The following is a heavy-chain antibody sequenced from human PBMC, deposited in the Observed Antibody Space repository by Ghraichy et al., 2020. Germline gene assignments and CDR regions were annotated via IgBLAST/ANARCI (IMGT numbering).Heavy chain of an antibody. D-gene: IGHD3-10*01. CDR3: ARAYYYGSGSLYDAFDI. Sequence: LTCAASGFTFSSYSMNWVRQAPGKGLEWVSLISRTSSYIKNADSVKGRFTISRDNAKNSLYLQMNSLRAEDTAVYYCARAYYYGSGSLYDAFDIWGQGTMVTVSS. CDR1: GFTFSSYS. CDR2: ISRTSSYI. J-gene: IGHJ3*02. V-gene: IGHV3-21*01.